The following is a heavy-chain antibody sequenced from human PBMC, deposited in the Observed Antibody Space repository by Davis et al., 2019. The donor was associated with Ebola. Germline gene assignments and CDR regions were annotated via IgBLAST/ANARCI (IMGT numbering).Heavy chain of an antibody. V-gene: IGHV3-66*01. CDR2: LYRGGRT. Sequence: PGGSLRLSCAASGFTVSTNFMTWVRQAPGKGLEWVSLLYRGGRTHYADSVKGRFTISTDNSKNMLYLQMNSLRDEDTAVYYCASLTVSGESVAGDAFDIWGQGTMVTVSS. J-gene: IGHJ3*02. D-gene: IGHD2-15*01. CDR1: GFTVSTNF. CDR3: ASLTVSGESVAGDAFDI.